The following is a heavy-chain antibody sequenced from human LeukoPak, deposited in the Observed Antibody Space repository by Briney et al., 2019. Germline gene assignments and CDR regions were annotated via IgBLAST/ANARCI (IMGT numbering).Heavy chain of an antibody. CDR1: GGTFSSYA. Sequence: SVKVSCKASGGTFSSYAISWVRQAPGQGLEWMGGIIPIFGTANYAQKFQGRVTISADESTSTAYMELSSLRSEDTAVYYCARDGRYCSSTSCSRDAFDIWGQGTMVTVSS. J-gene: IGHJ3*02. D-gene: IGHD2-2*01. V-gene: IGHV1-69*13. CDR2: IIPIFGTA. CDR3: ARDGRYCSSTSCSRDAFDI.